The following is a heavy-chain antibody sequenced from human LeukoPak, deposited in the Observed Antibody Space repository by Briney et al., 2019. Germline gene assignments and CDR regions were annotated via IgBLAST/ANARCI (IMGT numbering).Heavy chain of an antibody. J-gene: IGHJ4*02. CDR3: AKARGKGWLLFYFDY. D-gene: IGHD5-12*01. CDR2: VRYDGSKK. CDR1: GFTFSTYG. V-gene: IGHV3-30*02. Sequence: GGSLRLSCVASGFTFSTYGMHWVRQAPGKGLEWVAFVRYDGSKKYYTNSVKGRFTISRDNSKNTLYLQMNRLRAEDTAVYYCAKARGKGWLLFYFDYWGQGTLVTVSS.